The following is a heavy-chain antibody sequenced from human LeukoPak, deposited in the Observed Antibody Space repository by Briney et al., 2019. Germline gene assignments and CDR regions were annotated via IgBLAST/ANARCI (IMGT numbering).Heavy chain of an antibody. V-gene: IGHV3-7*03. J-gene: IGHJ6*03. Sequence: QTGGSLRLSCAASGFTFSSYWMSWVRQALGKGLEWVANIKQDGSEKYYVDSVKGRFTISRDNAKNSLYLQMNSLRAEDTALYYCARGMVRGYYYYYMDVWGKGTTVTVSS. CDR3: ARGMVRGYYYYYMDV. D-gene: IGHD3-10*01. CDR2: IKQDGSEK. CDR1: GFTFSSYW.